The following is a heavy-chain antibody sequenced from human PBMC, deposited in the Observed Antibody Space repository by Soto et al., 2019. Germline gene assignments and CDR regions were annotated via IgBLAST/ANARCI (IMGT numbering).Heavy chain of an antibody. D-gene: IGHD2-2*02. Sequence: EVQLLESGGGLVRPGGSLRLSCAASGFTFSSYAMSWVRQAPGKGLEWVATISGSDGRTYSTDSVKGRVTISRDNSRNTAYVQMNRLRVESTAVYDCAKGGSQYTHLARFDYWGRGTLVTVSS. CDR2: ISGSDGRT. V-gene: IGHV3-23*01. CDR1: GFTFSSYA. CDR3: AKGGSQYTHLARFDY. J-gene: IGHJ4*02.